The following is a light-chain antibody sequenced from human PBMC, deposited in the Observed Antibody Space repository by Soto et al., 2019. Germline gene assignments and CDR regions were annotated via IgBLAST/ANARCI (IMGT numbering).Light chain of an antibody. CDR1: SSDVGGYNY. J-gene: IGLJ2*01. V-gene: IGLV2-14*01. CDR3: SSYTTISPHVV. CDR2: DVS. Sequence: QSALTQPASVSGSPGQSITISCTGTSSDVGGYNYVSWYQQQPGKAPKLMIYDVSNRPSGVSNRFSGSKSGNTASLTISGLQAEDETDYYCSSYTTISPHVVFGGGTKLTVL.